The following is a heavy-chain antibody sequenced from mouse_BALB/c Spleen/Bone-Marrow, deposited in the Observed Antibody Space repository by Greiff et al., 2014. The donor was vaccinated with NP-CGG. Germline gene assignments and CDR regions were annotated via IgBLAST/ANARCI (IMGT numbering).Heavy chain of an antibody. CDR2: FYPGSGSI. D-gene: IGHD2-10*02. CDR3: ARHESYGNYLYFDV. V-gene: IGHV1-62-2*01. J-gene: IGHJ1*01. CDR1: GYTLTEYI. Sequence: VQLQESGAGLVKPGASVKLSCKASGYTLTEYIIHWVKQRSGQGLEWIGWFYPGSGSIKYNEKFKDKATLTADKSSSTVYMELSRLTSEDSAVYFCARHESYGNYLYFDVWGAGTTVTVSS.